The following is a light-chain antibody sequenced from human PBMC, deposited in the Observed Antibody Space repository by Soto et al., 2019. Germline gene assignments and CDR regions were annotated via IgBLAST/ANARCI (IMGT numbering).Light chain of an antibody. CDR3: YSYAGRNVWV. J-gene: IGLJ3*02. CDR2: GVT. CDR1: GSDNGAYNF. Sequence: QSALAQPPSASGSPGQSVTISCTGSGSDNGAYNFVSWYQQHPGKAPKLMILGVTERPSGVPDRFSGSKSGNTASLTVSGLQADDEAIYYCYSYAGRNVWVFGGGTKLTVL. V-gene: IGLV2-8*01.